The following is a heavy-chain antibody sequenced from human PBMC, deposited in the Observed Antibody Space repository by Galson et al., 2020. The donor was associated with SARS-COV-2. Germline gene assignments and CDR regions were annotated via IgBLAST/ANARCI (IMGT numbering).Heavy chain of an antibody. Sequence: GGSLRLSCAASGFSFSTYAMHWVRQAPGKGLEWVAVIWSDAINKYYLDSVKGRFTISRDNSRNTVYLQMNSLRGEDTALYYCTTSIIVAGTLDYWGQGTPVSVSS. CDR3: TTSIIVAGTLDY. J-gene: IGHJ4*02. CDR1: GFSFSTYA. D-gene: IGHD5-12*01. CDR2: IWSDAINK. V-gene: IGHV3-33*03.